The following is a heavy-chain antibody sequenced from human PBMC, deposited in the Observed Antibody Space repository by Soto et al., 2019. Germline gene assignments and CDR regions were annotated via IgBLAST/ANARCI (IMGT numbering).Heavy chain of an antibody. CDR1: GFTFSSYG. Sequence: PGGSLILSCAASGFTFSSYGIHWVRQAPGQGLEWVAGISKDGSNKYYADSVKGRITISRDNSKNTVFLQMDSLRGEDTALFYCATGRNGTSEFDYWGQGTLVTVSS. J-gene: IGHJ4*02. V-gene: IGHV3-30*03. CDR2: ISKDGSNK. CDR3: ATGRNGTSEFDY. D-gene: IGHD2-8*01.